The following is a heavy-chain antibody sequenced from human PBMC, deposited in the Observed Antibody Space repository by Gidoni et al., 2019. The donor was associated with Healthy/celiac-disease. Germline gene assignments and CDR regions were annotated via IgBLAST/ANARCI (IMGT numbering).Heavy chain of an antibody. J-gene: IGHJ4*02. CDR3: ATRNEGGNSLH. Sequence: QVQLQQWGAGLLKPSETLSLTCAVYGGSFSGYYWSWIRQPPGTGLEWIGEINHSGSTNYNPSLKSRVTISVDTSKNQFSLKLSSVTAADTAVYYCATRNEGGNSLHWGQGTLVTVSS. CDR2: INHSGST. CDR1: GGSFSGYY. D-gene: IGHD2-21*02. V-gene: IGHV4-34*01.